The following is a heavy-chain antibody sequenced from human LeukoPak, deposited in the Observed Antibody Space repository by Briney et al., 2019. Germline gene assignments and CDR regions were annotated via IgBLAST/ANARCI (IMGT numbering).Heavy chain of an antibody. V-gene: IGHV4-4*07. J-gene: IGHJ4*02. D-gene: IGHD3-10*01. CDR1: GGSISPYY. CDR2: IYSSGDT. CDR3: ARDPSLRFGEPYFDS. Sequence: SETLSLICTVSGGSISPYYWNWIRQPPGKGLEWIGRIYSSGDTNYNASLESRVTMSVDTSKNQFSLELTSVTAADTAVYYCARDPSLRFGEPYFDSWGRGTLVTVSS.